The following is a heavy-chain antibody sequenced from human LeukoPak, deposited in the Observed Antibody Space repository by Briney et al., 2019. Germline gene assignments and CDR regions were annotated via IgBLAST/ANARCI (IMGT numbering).Heavy chain of an antibody. CDR1: GFTFSSYA. J-gene: IGHJ4*02. D-gene: IGHD3-10*01. Sequence: GGSLRLSCAASGFTFSSYAMSWVRQAPGKGLEWVSAISGSGGSTYYAGSVKGRFTISRDNSKNTLYLQMNSLRAEDTAVYYCAKDVRLLWFGSNFDYWGQGTLVTVSS. V-gene: IGHV3-23*01. CDR3: AKDVRLLWFGSNFDY. CDR2: ISGSGGST.